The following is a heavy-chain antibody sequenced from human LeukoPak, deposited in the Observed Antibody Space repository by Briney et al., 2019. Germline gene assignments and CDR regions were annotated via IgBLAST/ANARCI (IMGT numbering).Heavy chain of an antibody. CDR1: GVTFSTYT. D-gene: IGHD2-2*01. CDR3: ARGYQRPDY. CDR2: ISSSSNNI. Sequence: GGSLRLSCAASGVTFSTYTMNGVRQAPGKGLEWVSSISSSSNNINYADSVKGRFTISRDNAMNSVHLQMNSLRVEDTAVYYCARGYQRPDYWGQGTLITVSS. V-gene: IGHV3-21*01. J-gene: IGHJ4*02.